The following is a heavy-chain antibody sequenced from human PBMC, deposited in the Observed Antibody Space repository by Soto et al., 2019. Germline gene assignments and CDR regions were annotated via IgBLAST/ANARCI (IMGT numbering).Heavy chain of an antibody. D-gene: IGHD6-13*01. CDR3: ATGYGSSWYDY. CDR2: IYYTGIT. J-gene: IGHJ4*02. CDR1: GGSISSSSPY. V-gene: IGHV4-39*01. Sequence: QLQLQESGPGLVKPSETLSLTCGVSGGSISSSSPYWGWIRQPPGKGLQWIGNIYYTGITYFNPSLKSRVTISVDTSKIQFFLTLTSVTAADTAVYYCATGYGSSWYDYWGQGTLVTVSS.